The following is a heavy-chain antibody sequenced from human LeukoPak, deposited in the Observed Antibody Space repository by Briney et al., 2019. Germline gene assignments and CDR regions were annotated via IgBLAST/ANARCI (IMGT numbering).Heavy chain of an antibody. CDR1: GFTFITYG. V-gene: IGHV3-33*01. D-gene: IGHD3-22*01. Sequence: GGSLRLSCAASGFTFITYGMPWVRQAPGKGLEWVALIWYDGSYKYYADSVRGRFTISRDNSKNTLYLQMNSLRAEDTAVYYCAREYYDSSDYPRQHYFDYWGQGTLVTVSS. CDR3: AREYYDSSDYPRQHYFDY. J-gene: IGHJ4*02. CDR2: IWYDGSYK.